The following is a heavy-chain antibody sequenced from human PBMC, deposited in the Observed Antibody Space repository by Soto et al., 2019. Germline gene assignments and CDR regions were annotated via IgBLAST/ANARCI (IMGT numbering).Heavy chain of an antibody. CDR2: MNPNSGNT. V-gene: IGHV1-8*01. CDR1: GYTFTSYD. D-gene: IGHD6-13*01. J-gene: IGHJ6*02. CDR3: ARRGYSSSWYYYYYYGMDV. Sequence: QVQLVQSGAEVKKPGASVKVSCKASGYTFTSYDINWVRQATGQGREWMGWMNPNSGNTGYAQKFQDRVTMTRNTSISTAYMELSSLRSEDTAVYYCARRGYSSSWYYYYYYGMDVWGQGTTVTVSS.